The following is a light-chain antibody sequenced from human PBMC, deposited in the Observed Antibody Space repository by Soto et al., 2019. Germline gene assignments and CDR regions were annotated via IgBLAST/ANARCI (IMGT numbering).Light chain of an antibody. CDR2: GAS. CDR1: HSISSNY. J-gene: IGKJ1*01. Sequence: EIVLTQSPGTLSLSPGERATLSCRASHSISSNYLAWYQQKPGQTPRLLFYGASSRATGIPDRSSGSGSGADFTLTISRLEPEDFAVYYCQQYGSSLWTFGQGTKVEIK. V-gene: IGKV3-20*01. CDR3: QQYGSSLWT.